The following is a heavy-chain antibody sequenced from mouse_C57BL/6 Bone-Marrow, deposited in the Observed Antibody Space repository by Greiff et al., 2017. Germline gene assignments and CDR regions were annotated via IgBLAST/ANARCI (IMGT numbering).Heavy chain of an antibody. CDR2: IISDGGST. J-gene: IGHJ3*01. CDR1: EYEFPSHD. D-gene: IGHD3-3*01. Sequence: EVQLVESGGGLVQPGESLKLSCESNEYEFPSHDMSWVRQTPEKRLELVAAIISDGGSTYYPDTMDRRFIISRDTTKKTLYLQMSSLRSEDTALYYCARLGLGSAWFAYWGQGTLVTVSA. V-gene: IGHV5-2*01. CDR3: ARLGLGSAWFAY.